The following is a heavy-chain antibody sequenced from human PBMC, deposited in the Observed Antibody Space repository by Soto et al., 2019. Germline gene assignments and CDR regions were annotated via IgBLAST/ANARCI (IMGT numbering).Heavy chain of an antibody. Sequence: SETLSLTCTVSGGSISSFYWGWIRQPPGKGLEWIGNIYYSGSTNYNPSLKSRVTISADTSKNQVSLKLTSVTAADTAVYYCARDHPHSYGIYYFDYWGQGTLVTVSS. D-gene: IGHD5-18*01. V-gene: IGHV4-59*01. CDR2: IYYSGST. J-gene: IGHJ4*02. CDR1: GGSISSFY. CDR3: ARDHPHSYGIYYFDY.